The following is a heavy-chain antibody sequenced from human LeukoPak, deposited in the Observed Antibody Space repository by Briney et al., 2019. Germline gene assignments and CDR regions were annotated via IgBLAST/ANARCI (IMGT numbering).Heavy chain of an antibody. CDR3: ARGGYYYDSSGFEYFQH. V-gene: IGHV3-20*04. D-gene: IGHD3-22*01. CDR1: GFTFDDYG. CDR2: INWNGGST. Sequence: PGGSLRLSCAASGFTFDDYGMSWVRQAPGKGLEWVSGINWNGGSTGYADSVKGRFTISRDNAKNSLYLQMNSLRAEDTALYYCARGGYYYDSSGFEYFQHWGQGTLVTVSS. J-gene: IGHJ1*01.